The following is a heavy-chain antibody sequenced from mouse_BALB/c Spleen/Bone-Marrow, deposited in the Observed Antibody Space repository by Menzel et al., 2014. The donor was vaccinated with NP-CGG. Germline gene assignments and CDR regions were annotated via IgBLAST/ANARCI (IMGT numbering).Heavy chain of an antibody. CDR2: IDPANGNT. CDR1: GFNIKDTY. D-gene: IGHD2-14*01. CDR3: AYYRYDEGGFAF. J-gene: IGHJ3*01. Sequence: EVQLQQSGAELVKPGASVKLSCTASGFNIKDTYMHWVKQRPEQGLEWTVGIDPANGNTKYDPKFQGKATITADTSSNTAYLQLSSLTSEDTAVYYCAYYRYDEGGFAFWGQGTLVTVSA. V-gene: IGHV14-3*02.